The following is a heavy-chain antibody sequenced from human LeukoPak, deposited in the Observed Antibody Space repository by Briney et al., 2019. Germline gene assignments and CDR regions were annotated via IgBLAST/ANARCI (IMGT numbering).Heavy chain of an antibody. J-gene: IGHJ3*02. Sequence: GGSLRLSCAASGFTFSSYSMNWVRQAPGKGLEWVSYISSSSSTIYYADSVKGRFTISRDNAKNSLYLQMNSLRDEDTAVYYCARDFYDSSGYYLPMDDAFDIWGQGTMVTASS. CDR3: ARDFYDSSGYYLPMDDAFDI. CDR1: GFTFSSYS. D-gene: IGHD3-22*01. V-gene: IGHV3-48*02. CDR2: ISSSSSTI.